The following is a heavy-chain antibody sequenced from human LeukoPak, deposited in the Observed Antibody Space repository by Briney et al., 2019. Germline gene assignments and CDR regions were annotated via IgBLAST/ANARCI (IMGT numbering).Heavy chain of an antibody. Sequence: GGSLRLSWAASGFTFSIFAMTWVRQAPGKGLEWVSSIVRSSSTYYADSLKGRFTISRDNAKNSLYLQMNSLRAEDTAVYYCARIGASSSRDYWGQGTLVTVSS. J-gene: IGHJ4*02. CDR3: ARIGASSSRDY. D-gene: IGHD1-26*01. CDR2: IVRSSST. CDR1: GFTFSIFA. V-gene: IGHV3-21*01.